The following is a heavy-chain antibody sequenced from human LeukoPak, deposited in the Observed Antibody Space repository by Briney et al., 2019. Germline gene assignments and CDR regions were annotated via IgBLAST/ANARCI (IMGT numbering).Heavy chain of an antibody. Sequence: ASVKVSCKASGYIFSDYYMHWVRQAPGQGLEWLGWINPKSGAADYAQQFRGRVTMTRDTSINTDYMEMKRVTSDDTAVYYCARDRHAGSIAALDIWGQGTMVTVSS. CDR2: INPKSGAA. D-gene: IGHD6-6*01. V-gene: IGHV1-2*02. J-gene: IGHJ3*02. CDR1: GYIFSDYY. CDR3: ARDRHAGSIAALDI.